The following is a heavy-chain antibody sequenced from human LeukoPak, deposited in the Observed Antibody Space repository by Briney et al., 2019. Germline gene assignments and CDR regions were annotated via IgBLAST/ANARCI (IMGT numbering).Heavy chain of an antibody. Sequence: SETLSLTCTVSGGSVSSGIYYWSWIRQPPGKGLEWIGYIYYSGSTNYNPSLKSRVTISTDTSKNQFSLKLSSVTAADTALYYCARRVSSGYSDYWGQGTLVTVSS. V-gene: IGHV4-61*01. J-gene: IGHJ4*02. CDR3: ARRVSSGYSDY. CDR1: GGSVSSGIYY. CDR2: IYYSGST. D-gene: IGHD3-22*01.